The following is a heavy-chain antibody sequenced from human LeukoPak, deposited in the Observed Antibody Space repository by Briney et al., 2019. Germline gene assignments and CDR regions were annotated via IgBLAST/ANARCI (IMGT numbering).Heavy chain of an antibody. D-gene: IGHD2-2*02. V-gene: IGHV3-23*01. Sequence: PGGSLRLSCAASGFTVSSNYMSWVRQAPGKGLEWVSAISGSGGSTYYADSVKGRFTISRDNSKNTLFLQMNSLRAEDTAVYYCAKGCSTSCYSWFDPWGQGTLVTVSS. CDR1: GFTVSSNY. CDR2: ISGSGGST. CDR3: AKGCSTSCYSWFDP. J-gene: IGHJ5*02.